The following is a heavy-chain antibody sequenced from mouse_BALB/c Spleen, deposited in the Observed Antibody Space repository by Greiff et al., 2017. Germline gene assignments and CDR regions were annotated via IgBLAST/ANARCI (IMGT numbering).Heavy chain of an antibody. D-gene: IGHD4-1*01. J-gene: IGHJ4*01. CDR1: GFTFSDYY. V-gene: IGHV5-4*02. CDR3: ARGLKLGGGYYYAMDY. Sequence: EVQGVESGGGLVKPGGSLKLSCAASGFTFSDYYMYWVRQTPEKRLEWVATISDGGSYTYYPDSVKGRFTISRDNAKNNLYLQMSSLKSEDTAMYYCARGLKLGGGYYYAMDYWGQGTSVTVSS. CDR2: ISDGGSYT.